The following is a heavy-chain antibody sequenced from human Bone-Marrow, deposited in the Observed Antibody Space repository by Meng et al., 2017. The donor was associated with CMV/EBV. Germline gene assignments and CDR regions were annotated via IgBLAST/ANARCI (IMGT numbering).Heavy chain of an antibody. J-gene: IGHJ4*02. D-gene: IGHD6-6*01. Sequence: GESLKISCAASGFTFSSYAMHWVRQAPGKGLEWVAVISYDGSNKYYADSVKGRFTISRDNSKNTLYLQMNSLRAEDTAVYYCAKDRTARPSYYFDHWGQGTLVTFSS. CDR1: GFTFSSYA. CDR2: ISYDGSNK. V-gene: IGHV3-30*04. CDR3: AKDRTARPSYYFDH.